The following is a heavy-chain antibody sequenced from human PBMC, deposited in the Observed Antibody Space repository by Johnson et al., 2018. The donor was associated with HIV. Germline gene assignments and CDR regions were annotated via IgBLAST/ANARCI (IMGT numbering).Heavy chain of an antibody. V-gene: IGHV3-48*03. CDR1: GFTFDDYA. CDR3: AKDDNLGVWYSDAFDI. J-gene: IGHJ3*02. Sequence: VQLVESGGGLIQPGGSLRLSCAASGFTFDDYAMHWVRQAPGKGLEWVSYISSSGSTIYYADSGKGRFTISRDNSKNTLYLQMKSLRAEDTAIYYCAKDDNLGVWYSDAFDIWGQGTVVTVSS. CDR2: ISSSGSTI. D-gene: IGHD2-21*02.